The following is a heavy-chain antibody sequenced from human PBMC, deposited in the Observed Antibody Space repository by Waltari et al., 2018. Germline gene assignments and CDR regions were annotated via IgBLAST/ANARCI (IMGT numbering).Heavy chain of an antibody. CDR3: ARGARAYYYYYMDV. J-gene: IGHJ6*03. CDR2: IYYSGST. V-gene: IGHV4-59*01. CDR1: GGSISSYY. Sequence: QVQLQESGPGLVKPSETLSLTCTVSGGSISSYYWSWIRQPPGTRLEWIGYIYYSGSTNYNPALKSRVTISVDTSKNQFSLKLSSVTAADTAVYYCARGARAYYYYYMDVWGKGTTVTISS.